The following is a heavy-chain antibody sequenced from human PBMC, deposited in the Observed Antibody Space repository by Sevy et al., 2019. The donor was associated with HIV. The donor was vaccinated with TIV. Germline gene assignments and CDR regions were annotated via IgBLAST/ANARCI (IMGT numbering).Heavy chain of an antibody. D-gene: IGHD1-1*01. J-gene: IGHJ4*02. CDR2: INHSGST. V-gene: IGHV4-34*01. CDR1: AGSFSGYY. CDR3: ARQNGGGYFDY. Sequence: SDTLSLTCAVYAGSFSGYYWSWIRQPPGKGLEWIGEINHSGSTNYNPSLKSRVTISVDTSKNQFSLKLSSVTAADTAVYYCARQNGGGYFDYWGQGTLVTVSS.